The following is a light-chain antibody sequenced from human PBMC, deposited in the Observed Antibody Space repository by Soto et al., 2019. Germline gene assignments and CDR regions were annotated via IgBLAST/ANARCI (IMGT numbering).Light chain of an antibody. CDR3: QQSYRTPWT. CDR1: QTISTY. CDR2: TSS. J-gene: IGKJ1*01. V-gene: IGKV1-39*01. Sequence: IQMTQSPSSLSASVGDRITMTCRASQTISTYLNWYQQKPGKAPKLLISTSSTLQSGVPSRFSGSGSGTEFTLSIRGLQPDDVATYFCQQSYRTPWTFGLGTKVEI.